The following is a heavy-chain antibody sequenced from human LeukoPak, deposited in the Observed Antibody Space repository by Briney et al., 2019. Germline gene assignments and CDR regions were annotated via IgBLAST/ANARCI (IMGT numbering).Heavy chain of an antibody. CDR2: INHSGST. CDR3: TRGGYYYGSGSNLDYYYMDV. CDR1: GGSFSDYY. V-gene: IGHV4-34*01. J-gene: IGHJ6*03. D-gene: IGHD3-10*01. Sequence: SETLSLTCAVYGGSFSDYYWTWIRQPPGKGLEWIGEINHSGSTNYNPSLKSRVTISVDTSKNQFSLKLRSVTAADTAVYYCTRGGYYYGSGSNLDYYYMDVWDKGTTVTVSS.